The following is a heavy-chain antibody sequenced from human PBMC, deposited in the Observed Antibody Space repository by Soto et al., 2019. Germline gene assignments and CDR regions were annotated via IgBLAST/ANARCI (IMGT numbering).Heavy chain of an antibody. CDR3: ATGVRGVPYCFDY. CDR1: GFTFSSHA. V-gene: IGHV3-23*01. Sequence: GGSLRLSCGASGFTFSSHAMTWVRQAPGKGLEWVSGISGSGDSTYYADSVKGRFSMSRDNSKNTLYLQMRSLRAEDTAVYYCATGVRGVPYCFDYWGQGTLVTVSS. CDR2: ISGSGDST. D-gene: IGHD3-10*02. J-gene: IGHJ4*02.